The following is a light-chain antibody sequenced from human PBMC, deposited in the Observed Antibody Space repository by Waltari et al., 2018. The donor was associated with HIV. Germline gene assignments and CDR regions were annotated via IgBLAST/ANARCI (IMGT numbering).Light chain of an antibody. CDR1: SSNIGNDN. J-gene: IGLJ1*01. CDR2: KNI. V-gene: IGLV1-47*01. Sequence: QSVLTQPPSASGTPGQRVTISCSGSSSNIGNDNVYWYQQLQGTTPKLLLYKNIQRPSGVPDRFAGSKSGTSAYLAISGLRSEDEADYYCVGWDASLSAYVFGAGTKVTVL. CDR3: VGWDASLSAYV.